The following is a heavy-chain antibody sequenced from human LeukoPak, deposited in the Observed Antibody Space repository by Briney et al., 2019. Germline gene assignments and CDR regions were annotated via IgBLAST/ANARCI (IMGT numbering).Heavy chain of an antibody. V-gene: IGHV3-7*01. Sequence: GGSLRPSCAASGFIFSSYWMSWVRQTPGKGLEWVANIKQDGSEKYYVDSVKGRFTISRDNAKNSLYLQMNSLRAEDTAVYYCARDLPTMIVVSGMDVWGQGTTVTVSS. D-gene: IGHD3-22*01. CDR3: ARDLPTMIVVSGMDV. CDR2: IKQDGSEK. CDR1: GFIFSSYW. J-gene: IGHJ6*02.